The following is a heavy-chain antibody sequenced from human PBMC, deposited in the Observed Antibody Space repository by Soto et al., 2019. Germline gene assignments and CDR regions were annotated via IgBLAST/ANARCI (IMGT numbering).Heavy chain of an antibody. V-gene: IGHV3-23*01. CDR1: GFTFSSYA. D-gene: IGHD6-13*01. J-gene: IGHJ3*02. CDR3: AKVAPYSSSWFGAFDI. Sequence: EVQLLESGGGLVQPGGSLRLSCAASGFTFSSYAMSWVRQAPGKGLEWVSAISGSGGSTYYADSVKGRFTISRDNSKNTLYLQMSSLRADVTAVYYGAKVAPYSSSWFGAFDIWGQGTMVTVSS. CDR2: ISGSGGST.